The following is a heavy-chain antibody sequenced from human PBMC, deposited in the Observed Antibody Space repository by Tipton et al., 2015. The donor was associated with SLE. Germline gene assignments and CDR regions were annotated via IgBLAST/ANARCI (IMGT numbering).Heavy chain of an antibody. CDR3: ARIQVLYYYGSGSYVFDI. Sequence: TLSLTCIVSGGSITTRSYYWGWIRQPPGKGLEWIASISYSGATYYNPSLKSRVIISLDTSRNHFSLTLNSVIAADTAVYFCARIQVLYYYGSGSYVFDIWGQGSLVTVSS. V-gene: IGHV4-39*02. CDR1: GGSITTRSYY. CDR2: ISYSGAT. J-gene: IGHJ4*02. D-gene: IGHD3-10*01.